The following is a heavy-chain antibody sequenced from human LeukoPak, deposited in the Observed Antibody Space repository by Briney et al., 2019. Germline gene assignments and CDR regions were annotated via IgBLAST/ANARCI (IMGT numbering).Heavy chain of an antibody. CDR1: GFTFSSYA. D-gene: IGHD3-16*01. Sequence: GGSLRLSCAASGFTFSSYALFWVRQAPGKGLEWLAVISNDGSQEHYADSLKGRFTIARENSKNTLYLDMNSLTGEDTAVYYCAREAEIRRNFYYMDVWGKGTTVTVSS. CDR2: ISNDGSQE. J-gene: IGHJ6*03. CDR3: AREAEIRRNFYYMDV. V-gene: IGHV3-30*01.